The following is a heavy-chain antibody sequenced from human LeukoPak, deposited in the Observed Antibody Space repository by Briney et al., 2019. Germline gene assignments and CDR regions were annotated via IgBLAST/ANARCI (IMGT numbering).Heavy chain of an antibody. J-gene: IGHJ4*02. V-gene: IGHV4-4*07. CDR3: ARVRPSVVTGGYFDY. CDR1: GGSISSYY. D-gene: IGHD3-22*01. CDR2: IYTSGST. Sequence: SETLSLTCTVSGGSISSYYWSWIRQPAGKGLEWIGRIYTSGSTNYNPSLKSRVTISVDTSKNQFSLKLSSVTAADTAVYYCARVRPSVVTGGYFDYWGQGTLVTVSS.